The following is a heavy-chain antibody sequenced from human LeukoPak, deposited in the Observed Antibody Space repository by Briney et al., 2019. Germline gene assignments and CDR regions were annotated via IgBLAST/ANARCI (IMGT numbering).Heavy chain of an antibody. Sequence: ASVKVSCKASGYTFTSYGISWVRQAPGQGLEWMGWISVYNGNTNYAQKLQGRVTMTTDTSTSTAYMELRSLRSDDTAVYYCARVGREYYYDSSGYYSGWFDPWGQGTLVTVSS. V-gene: IGHV1-18*01. CDR1: GYTFTSYG. CDR2: ISVYNGNT. J-gene: IGHJ5*02. CDR3: ARVGREYYYDSSGYYSGWFDP. D-gene: IGHD3-22*01.